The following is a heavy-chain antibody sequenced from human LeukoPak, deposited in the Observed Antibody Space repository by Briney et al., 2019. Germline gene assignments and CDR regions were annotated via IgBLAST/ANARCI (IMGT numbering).Heavy chain of an antibody. Sequence: ASVKVSCKAAGYTFTSYYMHWVRQAPGQGLEWMGIINPSGGSTSYAQKFQGRVTMTTDTSMSTAYMELRSLRSDDTAVYYCARRRAVAGVNWFDPWGQGTLVTVSS. J-gene: IGHJ5*02. V-gene: IGHV1-46*01. CDR1: GYTFTSYY. CDR2: INPSGGST. CDR3: ARRRAVAGVNWFDP. D-gene: IGHD6-19*01.